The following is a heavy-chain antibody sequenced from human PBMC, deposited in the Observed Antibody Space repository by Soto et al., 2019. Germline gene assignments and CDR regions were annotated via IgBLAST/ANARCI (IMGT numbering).Heavy chain of an antibody. CDR3: AREAAAERNYYGLDV. V-gene: IGHV1-18*04. CDR1: GYIFSRYG. J-gene: IGHJ6*02. D-gene: IGHD6-13*01. CDR2: ISGYNGNT. Sequence: QVQLVQSGPEVRKPGASVKVSCKASGYIFSRYGISWVRQAPGQGLEWMAWISGYNGNTKFGERVQGRVNVTTDTSTSTAYMELRSLRSDDTAVYYCAREAAAERNYYGLDVWGQGTTVIVS.